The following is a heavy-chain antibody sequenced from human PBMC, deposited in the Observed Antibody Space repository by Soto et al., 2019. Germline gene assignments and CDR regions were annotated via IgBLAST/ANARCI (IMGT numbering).Heavy chain of an antibody. Sequence: EVQLVESGGGLVQPGGSLRLSCVASGFTFSSYYMSWVRQFPGKVLEWVANIKQDGSEKYYVDSVKGRFTISRDNAENSLYLQMNSLRDEDTAVYYCARDGYAAGFDIWGQGTMVTVSS. V-gene: IGHV3-7*01. J-gene: IGHJ3*02. CDR2: IKQDGSEK. CDR1: GFTFSSYY. CDR3: ARDGYAAGFDI. D-gene: IGHD5-18*01.